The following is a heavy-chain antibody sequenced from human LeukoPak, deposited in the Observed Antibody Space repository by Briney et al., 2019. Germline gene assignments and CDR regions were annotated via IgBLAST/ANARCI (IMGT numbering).Heavy chain of an antibody. CDR3: AREGTGSGDSFNI. Sequence: GGSLRLSCAASGFTFSSYEMNWVRQAPGKGLEWFSYISSSGSTIYYADSVKGRFTISRDNAKNSLYLQMNSLRAEDTAVYYCAREGTGSGDSFNIWGQGTMVTVSS. CDR1: GFTFSSYE. D-gene: IGHD1-26*01. V-gene: IGHV3-48*03. CDR2: ISSSGSTI. J-gene: IGHJ3*02.